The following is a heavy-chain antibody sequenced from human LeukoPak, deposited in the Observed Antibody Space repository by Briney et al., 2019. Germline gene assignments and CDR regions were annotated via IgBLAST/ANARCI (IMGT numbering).Heavy chain of an antibody. V-gene: IGHV4-39*07. CDR1: GGSISSSSYY. D-gene: IGHD2-2*01. CDR3: ASAEYCSSTSCGPGRYYYMDV. CDR2: IYYSGST. J-gene: IGHJ6*03. Sequence: SETLSLTCTVSGGSISSSSYYWGWIRQPPGKGLEWIGSIYYSGSTYYNPSLKSRVTMSVDTSKNQFSLKLSSVTAADTAVYYCASAEYCSSTSCGPGRYYYMDVWGKGTTVTVSS.